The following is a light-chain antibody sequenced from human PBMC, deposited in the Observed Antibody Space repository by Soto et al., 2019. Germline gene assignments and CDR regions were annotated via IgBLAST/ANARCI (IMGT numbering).Light chain of an antibody. V-gene: IGKV3-11*01. J-gene: IGKJ2*01. CDR1: QRVSIY. CDR3: HHRSS. CDR2: DAS. Sequence: EIVLTQSPATLSLSPGERATLSCRASQRVSIYLGWYQQKPGQAPRLLIYDASNRATGIPARFSGRGSETDFTLTISSLEPEDFAVYCCHHRSSFGQGTKLEIK.